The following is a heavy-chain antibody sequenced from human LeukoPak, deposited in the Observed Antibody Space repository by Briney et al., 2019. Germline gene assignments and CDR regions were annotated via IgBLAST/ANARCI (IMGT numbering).Heavy chain of an antibody. D-gene: IGHD6-19*01. CDR3: ARHGDSSGWYEGWFDP. CDR1: GYTFTSYA. CDR2: INAGNGNT. J-gene: IGHJ5*02. V-gene: IGHV1-3*01. Sequence: ASVKVSCKASGYTFTSYAMHWVRQAPGQRLEWMGWINAGNGNTKYSQKFQGRVTITRDTSASTAYMELSSLRSEDTAVYYCARHGDSSGWYEGWFDPWGQGTLVTASS.